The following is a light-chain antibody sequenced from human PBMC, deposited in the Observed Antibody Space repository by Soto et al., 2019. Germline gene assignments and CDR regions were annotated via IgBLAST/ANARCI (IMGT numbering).Light chain of an antibody. Sequence: VMTQSPATLSVSPGERATLSCRASQSISSNLAWYQQKPGQAPRLLMFRTSSRATGFPARFRGSGSGTEFNLTISSLQSEDFGVYYCQQYNNWPRATFGGGTKVDIK. J-gene: IGKJ4*01. CDR1: QSISSN. CDR3: QQYNNWPRAT. CDR2: RTS. V-gene: IGKV3-15*01.